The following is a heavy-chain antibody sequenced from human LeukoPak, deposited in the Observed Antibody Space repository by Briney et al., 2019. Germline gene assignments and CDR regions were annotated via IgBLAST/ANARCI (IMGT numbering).Heavy chain of an antibody. D-gene: IGHD1-26*01. Sequence: GGSLRLSCAASGFAFSSYAMSWVRQAPGKGLEWVSAISGSGGSTYYADSVKGRFTISRDNSKNTLYLQMNSLRAEDTAVYYCAKDRVGATRADAFDIWGQGTMVTVSS. CDR2: ISGSGGST. CDR3: AKDRVGATRADAFDI. V-gene: IGHV3-23*01. CDR1: GFAFSSYA. J-gene: IGHJ3*02.